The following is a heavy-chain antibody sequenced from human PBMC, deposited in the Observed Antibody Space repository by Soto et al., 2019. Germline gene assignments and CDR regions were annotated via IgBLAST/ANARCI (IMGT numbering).Heavy chain of an antibody. D-gene: IGHD4-17*01. CDR3: ARTDTVTPFDY. V-gene: IGHV4-61*08. Sequence: SETMSLTCTVSGGSISSGGCYWSRNRQHPGKGLEWIGYIYYSGSTNYNPSLKSRVTISVDTSKNQFSLKLSSVTAADTAVYYCARTDTVTPFDYWGQGTLVTVSS. J-gene: IGHJ4*02. CDR1: GGSISSGGCY. CDR2: IYYSGST.